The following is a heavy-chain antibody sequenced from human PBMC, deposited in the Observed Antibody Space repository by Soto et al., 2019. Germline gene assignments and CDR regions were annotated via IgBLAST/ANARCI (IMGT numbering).Heavy chain of an antibody. Sequence: AGGSLRLSCAASGFTFSSYAMTWVRQAPGKGLEWVSSITKSGGSTFYADSVKGRFTISRDNSKNTLYLQVNSLRVEDTAVYYCARLSSSSPVDYWGQGSLVTVSS. CDR3: ARLSSSSPVDY. CDR2: ITKSGGST. V-gene: IGHV3-23*01. J-gene: IGHJ4*02. CDR1: GFTFSSYA. D-gene: IGHD6-6*01.